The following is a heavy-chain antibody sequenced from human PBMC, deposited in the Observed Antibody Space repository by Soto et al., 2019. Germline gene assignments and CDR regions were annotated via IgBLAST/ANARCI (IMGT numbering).Heavy chain of an antibody. D-gene: IGHD2-15*01. J-gene: IGHJ4*01. Sequence: RILSCTASGFTFGDYAMSWVRQAPGKGLEWISFIRNKAYRGTTKYAASVRGRFTISRDDYKSIAYLQMNSLKTEDTAVYYCTRGDMALNDYWGHGTLGTVSS. CDR1: GFTFGDYA. V-gene: IGHV3-49*04. CDR3: TRGDMALNDY. CDR2: IRNKAYRGTT.